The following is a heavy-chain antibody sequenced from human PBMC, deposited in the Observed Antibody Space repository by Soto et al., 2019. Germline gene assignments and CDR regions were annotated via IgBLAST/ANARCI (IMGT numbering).Heavy chain of an antibody. CDR2: IYHSGSA. CDR1: GGSVSSNNW. D-gene: IGHD2-21*02. Sequence: QVQLQESGPGLVKPSGTLSLTCAVSGGSVSSNNWWSWVRQSPGKGLVWMGEIYHSGSAHYNPSLNNLDPISLDKYKDLCSRRLTSVTAADTAVYYCARVPGVVVSADDAFDIWGPGTRVIVSS. CDR3: ARVPGVVVSADDAFDI. V-gene: IGHV4-4*02. J-gene: IGHJ3*02.